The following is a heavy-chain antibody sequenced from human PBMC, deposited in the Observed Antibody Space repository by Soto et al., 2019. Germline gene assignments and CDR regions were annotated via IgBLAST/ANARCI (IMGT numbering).Heavy chain of an antibody. CDR1: GYTFTSYG. CDR3: SRDRIQLWFRNWFDS. D-gene: IGHD5-18*01. Sequence: ASVKVSCKASGYTFTSYGISWERQAPGQGLEWMGWISAYNGNTNYAQKLQGRVTMTTDTSTSTAYMELRSLRSADKAVYYCSRDRIQLWFRNWFDSCGQGTLVTVSS. J-gene: IGHJ5*01. CDR2: ISAYNGNT. V-gene: IGHV1-18*01.